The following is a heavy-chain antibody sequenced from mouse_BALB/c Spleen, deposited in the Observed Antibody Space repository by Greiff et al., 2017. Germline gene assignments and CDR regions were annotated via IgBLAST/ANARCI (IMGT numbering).Heavy chain of an antibody. Sequence: EVQGVESGGGLVKPGGSLKLSCAASGFTFSDYYMYWVRQTPEKRLEWVATISDGGSYTYYPDSVKGRFTISRDNAKNNLYLQMSSLKSEDTAMYYCARDQDGSSRGYFDVWGAGTTVTVSS. CDR2: ISDGGSYT. D-gene: IGHD1-1*01. CDR3: ARDQDGSSRGYFDV. J-gene: IGHJ1*01. V-gene: IGHV5-4*02. CDR1: GFTFSDYY.